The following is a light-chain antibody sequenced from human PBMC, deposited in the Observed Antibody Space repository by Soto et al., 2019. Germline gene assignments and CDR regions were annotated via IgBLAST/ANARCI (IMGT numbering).Light chain of an antibody. CDR2: VGTGGIVG. CDR3: GEDHCSEGDGESVV. Sequence: QSVLTQPPSASASLGASVTLTCTLSSGYSTYKVDVYQQRPGKGPRFVMRVGTGGIVGSEGDGIPARFSVLGSGLNRALTIKNIQEEHESDDDCGEDHCSEGDGESVVFGGGTKLTVL. V-gene: IGLV9-49*01. CDR1: SGYSTYK. J-gene: IGLJ2*01.